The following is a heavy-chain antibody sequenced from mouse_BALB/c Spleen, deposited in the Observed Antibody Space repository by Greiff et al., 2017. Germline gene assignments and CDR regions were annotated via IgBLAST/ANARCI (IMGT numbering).Heavy chain of an antibody. CDR2: INPGSGGT. V-gene: IGHV1-54*01. D-gene: IGHD2-3*01. J-gene: IGHJ3*01. CDR1: GYAFTNYL. CDR3: ARRLLRFAY. Sequence: QVQLQQSGAELVRPGTSVKVSCKASGYAFTNYLIEWVKQRPGQGLEWIGVINPGSGGTNYNEKLKGKATLTADKSSSTAYMQLSSLTSDDSAVYFCARRLLRFAYWGQGTLVTVSA.